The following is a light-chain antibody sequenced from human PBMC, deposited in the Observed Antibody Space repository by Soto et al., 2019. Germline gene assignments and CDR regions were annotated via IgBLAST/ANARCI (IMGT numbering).Light chain of an antibody. V-gene: IGKV3-20*01. CDR2: GAS. CDR1: QSVSSSY. J-gene: IGKJ4*01. CDR3: QQYGSSPLT. Sequence: EIVLTQSPGTLSLSPGERATLSCRASQSVSSSYLAWYQQKPGQAPRLLIYGASTRATGIPDRFGGSGSGTDFTLTISRLAPEDFAVYCCQQYGSSPLTFGGGTKVEIK.